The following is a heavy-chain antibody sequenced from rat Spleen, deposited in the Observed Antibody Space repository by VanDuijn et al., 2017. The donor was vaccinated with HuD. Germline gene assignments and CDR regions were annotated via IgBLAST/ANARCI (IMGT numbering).Heavy chain of an antibody. CDR2: ISTAGVGT. D-gene: IGHD1-4*01. CDR3: TRVDYPGIAHYFDY. J-gene: IGHJ2*01. CDR1: GFTFSSFP. V-gene: IGHV5-46*01. Sequence: EVQLVESGGGLVQPGRPMKLSCAASGFTFSSFPMAWVRQTPTKGLEWVASISTAGVGTYYRDSVKGRFTVSRDNAKSTLHLQMNSLRSEDTATYYCTRVDYPGIAHYFDYWGQGVMVTVSS.